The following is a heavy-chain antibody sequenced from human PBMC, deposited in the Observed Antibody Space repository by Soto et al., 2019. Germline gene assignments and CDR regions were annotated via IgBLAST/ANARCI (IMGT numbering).Heavy chain of an antibody. V-gene: IGHV1-69*01. D-gene: IGHD3-22*01. CDR3: ATEFYYDDSGYYSRYWYFDF. CDR1: GGTFSSHG. Sequence: QVQLVQSGAEVKKPGSSVRVSCKASGGTFSSHGFNWVRQAPGQGLEWMGGIIPKFDKTIYAQKFQGRLTITADDSTTTAYMELSSLRSEDTAVYYCATEFYYDDSGYYSRYWYFDFWGRGTLVTVSS. J-gene: IGHJ2*01. CDR2: IIPKFDKT.